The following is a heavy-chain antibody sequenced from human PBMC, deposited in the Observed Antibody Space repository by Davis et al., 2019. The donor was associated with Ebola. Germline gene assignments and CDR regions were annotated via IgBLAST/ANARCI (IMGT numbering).Heavy chain of an antibody. D-gene: IGHD1-26*01. CDR3: ANGPIVGANGADYYYGMDV. J-gene: IGHJ6*02. V-gene: IGHV3-23*01. CDR2: ISGSGGST. CDR1: GFTFSSYA. Sequence: PGGSLRLSCAASGFTFSSYAMSWVRQAPGKGLEWVSAISGSGGSTYYADSVKGRFTISRDNSKNTLYLQMNSLRAEDTAVYYCANGPIVGANGADYYYGMDVWGQGTTVTVSS.